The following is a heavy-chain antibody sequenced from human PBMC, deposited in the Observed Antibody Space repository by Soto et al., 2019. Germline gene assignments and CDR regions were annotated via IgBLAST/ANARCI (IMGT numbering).Heavy chain of an antibody. D-gene: IGHD3-22*01. CDR1: GGTSSNYV. V-gene: IGHV1-69*05. J-gene: IGHJ4*02. CDR2: IIPIFGTP. CDR3: ARAAYYYDSSGYYPGDY. Sequence: SVKVSCKASGGTSSNYVISWVRQAPGQGLEWMGGIIPIFGTPIYAQKFQGRVTITRDTSASTAYMEVSSLRSEDTAVYYCARAAYYYDSSGYYPGDYWGQGSLVTVSS.